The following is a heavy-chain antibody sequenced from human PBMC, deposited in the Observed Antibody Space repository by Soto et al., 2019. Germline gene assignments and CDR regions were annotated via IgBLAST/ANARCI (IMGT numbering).Heavy chain of an antibody. V-gene: IGHV4-38-2*01. CDR3: ASLYCTNGVCFDY. CDR2: IYHSGST. J-gene: IGHJ4*02. D-gene: IGHD2-8*01. Sequence: XATLSLTCAVSGYSISSGYYWGCIRQPPGKGLEWIGSIYHSGSTYYNPSLKSRVTISVDTSKNQFSLKLSSVTAADTAVYYCASLYCTNGVCFDYWGQGTLVTVSS. CDR1: GYSISSGYY.